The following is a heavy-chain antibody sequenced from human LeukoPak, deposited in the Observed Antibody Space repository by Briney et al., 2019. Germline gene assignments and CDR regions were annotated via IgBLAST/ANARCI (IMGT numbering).Heavy chain of an antibody. CDR1: GFTFSRYW. Sequence: GGSLRLSCAASGFTFSRYWMSWVRQAPGKGLEWVANIKEDGSEKNHVDSVKGRFTISRDNAKNSLYLQMNSLRVEDTAVYYCAREIPQQLVAMDVWGQGITVTVSS. V-gene: IGHV3-7*04. D-gene: IGHD6-13*01. CDR2: IKEDGSEK. J-gene: IGHJ6*02. CDR3: AREIPQQLVAMDV.